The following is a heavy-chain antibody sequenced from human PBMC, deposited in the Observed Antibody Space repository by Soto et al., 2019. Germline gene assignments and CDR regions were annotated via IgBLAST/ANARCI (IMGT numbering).Heavy chain of an antibody. CDR1: EFTFSNYA. J-gene: IGHJ6*02. V-gene: IGHV3-30-3*01. CDR3: ARDLSHCSGGTCYSFPGGDV. D-gene: IGHD2-15*01. CDR2: ISYDGSHK. Sequence: PGGSLRLSCAASEFTFSNYAMHWVRQAPGKGLEWVAIISYDGSHKFYADSAKGRFTISRDNSKNTLFLQMNSLRAEDTAVYYCARDLSHCSGGTCYSFPGGDVWGQGTTVTVSS.